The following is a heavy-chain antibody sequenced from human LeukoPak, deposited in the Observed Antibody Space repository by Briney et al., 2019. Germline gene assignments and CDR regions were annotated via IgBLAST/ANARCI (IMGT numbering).Heavy chain of an antibody. CDR3: ARVLPAAQPFPRNYYYYYMDV. V-gene: IGHV1-2*02. Sequence: ASVKVSCKASGYTFTGYYMHWVRQAPGQGLEWMGWINPNSGGTNYAQKFQGRVTMTRDTSISTAYMELSRLRSDDTAVYYCARVLPAAQPFPRNYYYYYMDVWRKGTTVTVSS. J-gene: IGHJ6*03. CDR1: GYTFTGYY. CDR2: INPNSGGT. D-gene: IGHD6-6*01.